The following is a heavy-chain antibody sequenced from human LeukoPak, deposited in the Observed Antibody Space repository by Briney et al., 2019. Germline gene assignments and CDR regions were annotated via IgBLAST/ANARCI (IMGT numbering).Heavy chain of an antibody. D-gene: IGHD6-19*01. V-gene: IGHV4-4*07. J-gene: IGHJ4*02. CDR3: ARQIAVAGNAGFDY. Sequence: SETLSLTCTVSGGSISSYYWTWIRQPAGKGLEWIGRIYTTGSTNYNPSLNSRVTMSVDTSKNQFSLKLSSVTAADTAVYYCARQIAVAGNAGFDYWGQGTLVTVSS. CDR1: GGSISSYY. CDR2: IYTTGST.